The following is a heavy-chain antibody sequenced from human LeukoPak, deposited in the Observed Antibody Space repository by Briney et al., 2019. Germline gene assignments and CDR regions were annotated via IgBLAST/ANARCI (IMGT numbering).Heavy chain of an antibody. D-gene: IGHD6-19*01. V-gene: IGHV4-4*07. J-gene: IGHJ4*02. CDR3: ARQIAVAGNAGFDY. Sequence: SETLSLTCTVSGGSISSYYWTWIRQPAGKGLEWIGRIYTTGSTNYNPSLNSRVTMSVDTSKNQFSLKLSSVTAADTAVYYCARQIAVAGNAGFDYWGQGTLVTVSS. CDR1: GGSISSYY. CDR2: IYTTGST.